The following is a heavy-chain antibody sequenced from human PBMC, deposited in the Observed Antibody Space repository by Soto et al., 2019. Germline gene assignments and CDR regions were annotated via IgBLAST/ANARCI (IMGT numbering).Heavy chain of an antibody. CDR2: INPNSGVT. CDR1: DYYFPGYN. J-gene: IGHJ5*02. CDR3: ATIHLSSTSRGSDFDP. Sequence: QVQLVQSGAEVKKPGASAKVSCRASDYYFPGYNINWVRQAPGQGLEWMGWINPNSGVTTYAQKFPGKGTLTRDTSISTAYLEVRRLRSDDTAVYYGATIHLSSTSRGSDFDPWGQGTQVTVSS. V-gene: IGHV1-2*02. D-gene: IGHD2-2*01.